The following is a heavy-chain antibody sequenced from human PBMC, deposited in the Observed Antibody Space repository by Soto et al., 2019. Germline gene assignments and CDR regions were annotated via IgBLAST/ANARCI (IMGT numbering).Heavy chain of an antibody. D-gene: IGHD2-15*01. V-gene: IGHV3-74*01. J-gene: IGHJ4*02. CDR1: GFTFSSYW. Sequence: EVQLVESGGGLVQPGGSLRLSCAASGFTFSSYWMHWVRQAPGKGLVWVSRINSDGSSTSYADSVKGRFTISRDNAKNTLYLEVNSLRAADPAVYYCVRTTLVVSAATREAYWGQGTLVTVSS. CDR2: INSDGSST. CDR3: VRTTLVVSAATREAY.